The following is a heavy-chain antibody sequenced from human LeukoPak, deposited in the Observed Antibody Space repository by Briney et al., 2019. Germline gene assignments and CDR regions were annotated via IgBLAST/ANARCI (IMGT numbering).Heavy chain of an antibody. J-gene: IGHJ2*01. CDR3: VTGHYDSRMYFDL. V-gene: IGHV3-74*01. CDR2: IKFDGSLA. Sequence: GGFLRLSCGASGLTFNTYWIHWVRQAPGKGLVWVSQIKFDGSLASYADSVKGRFTISRDNTKNTLYLQMNSLGTEDTAVYYCVTGHYDSRMYFDLWGRGTLVIVSS. CDR1: GLTFNTYW. D-gene: IGHD3-22*01.